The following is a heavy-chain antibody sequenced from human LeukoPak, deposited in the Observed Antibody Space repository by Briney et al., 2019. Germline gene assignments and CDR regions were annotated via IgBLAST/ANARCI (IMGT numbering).Heavy chain of an antibody. D-gene: IGHD6-19*01. J-gene: IGHJ4*02. V-gene: IGHV3-48*03. CDR2: ISSSGSTI. CDR3: ARVDSSGWYDVDY. CDR1: GFTFSSYE. Sequence: GGSLRLSCAASGFTFSSYEMNWVRQAPGKGLEWVSYISSSGSTIYYADSVKGRFTISRDNAKNSLYLQMYSLRAEDTAVYYCARVDSSGWYDVDYWGQGTLVTVSS.